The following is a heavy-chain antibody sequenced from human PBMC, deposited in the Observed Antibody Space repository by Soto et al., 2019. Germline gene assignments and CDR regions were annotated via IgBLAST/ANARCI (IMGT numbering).Heavy chain of an antibody. V-gene: IGHV1-58*01. J-gene: IGHJ4*02. CDR3: AAGPGYSSGWSDY. CDR1: GFTFTSSA. CDR2: IVVGSGNT. Sequence: ASVKVSCKASGFTFTSSAVQWVRQARGQRLEWIGWIVVGSGNTNYAQKFQERVTITRDMSTSTAYMELSSLRSEDTAVYYCAAGPGYSSGWSDYWGQGTLVTVSS. D-gene: IGHD6-19*01.